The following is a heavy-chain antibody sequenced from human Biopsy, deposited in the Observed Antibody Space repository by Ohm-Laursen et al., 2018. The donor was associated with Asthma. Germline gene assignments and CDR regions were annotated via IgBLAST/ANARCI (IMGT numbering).Heavy chain of an antibody. CDR1: YGFITSGGYY. CDR3: ARAQDYYDSRGYYRSFDY. CDR2: IYYSGST. Sequence: TLSLTCTVSYGFITSGGYYWTWIRQHPGKGLEWVGFIYYSGSTYYNPSLKSRVSISIDTSKNQFSLKLSSVTAADTAVYYCARAQDYYDSRGYYRSFDYWGQGTLVIVSS. J-gene: IGHJ4*02. D-gene: IGHD3-22*01. V-gene: IGHV4-31*03.